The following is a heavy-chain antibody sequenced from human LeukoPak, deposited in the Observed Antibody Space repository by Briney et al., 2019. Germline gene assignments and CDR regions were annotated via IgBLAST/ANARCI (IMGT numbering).Heavy chain of an antibody. CDR1: GGSISSYY. V-gene: IGHV4-59*01. J-gene: IGHJ4*02. Sequence: PSETLSLTCTVSGGSISSYYWSWIRQPPGKGLEWIGYIYYSGSTNYNPSLKSRVTISVDTSKNQFSLKLSSVTAADTAVYYCARDRGLAVGYDYWGQGTLVTVSS. CDR3: ARDRGLAVGYDY. CDR2: IYYSGST. D-gene: IGHD6-19*01.